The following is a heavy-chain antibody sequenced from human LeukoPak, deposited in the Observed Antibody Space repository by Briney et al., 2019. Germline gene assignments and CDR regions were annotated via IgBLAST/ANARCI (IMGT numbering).Heavy chain of an antibody. CDR3: ARVLEGSSGQHWYFDL. J-gene: IGHJ2*01. D-gene: IGHD6-19*01. V-gene: IGHV4-34*01. Sequence: SETLSLTCAVYGGSFSGYYWSWIRHPPGKGLEGIGEINHSGSTNYNPSLKSRVTISVDTSKNQFSLKLSSVTAADTAVYYCARVLEGSSGQHWYFDLWGRGTLVTVSS. CDR1: GGSFSGYY. CDR2: INHSGST.